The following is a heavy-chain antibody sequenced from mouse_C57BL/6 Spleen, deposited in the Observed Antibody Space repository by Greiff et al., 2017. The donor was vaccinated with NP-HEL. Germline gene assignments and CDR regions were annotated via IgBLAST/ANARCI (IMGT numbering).Heavy chain of an antibody. V-gene: IGHV5-9-1*02. CDR1: GFTFSSYA. CDR2: ISSGGDYI. J-gene: IGHJ4*01. D-gene: IGHD3-2*02. Sequence: DVQLVESGAGLVKPGGSLKLSCAASGFTFSSYAMSWVRQTPEKRLEWVAYISSGGDYIYYADTVKGRFTISRDNARNTLYLQMSSLKSEDTAMYYCTRDGSSGYLYAMDYWGQGTSVTVSS. CDR3: TRDGSSGYLYAMDY.